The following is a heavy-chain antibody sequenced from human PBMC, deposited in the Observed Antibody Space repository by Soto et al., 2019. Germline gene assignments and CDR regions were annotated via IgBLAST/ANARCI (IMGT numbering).Heavy chain of an antibody. V-gene: IGHV3-23*01. CDR3: AKENMARGGLFDD. CDR1: GFTCNRHA. Sequence: EVQLLESGGGLVQPGGSLRLSCAASGFTCNRHAMSWVRQAPGKGLEWVSAISGSGSKTYYADSVKGRFTISRDNSKNTLYLQMTSLRDEDTAVYYCAKENMARGGLFDDWGQGTLVTFSS. D-gene: IGHD3-10*01. J-gene: IGHJ4*02. CDR2: ISGSGSKT.